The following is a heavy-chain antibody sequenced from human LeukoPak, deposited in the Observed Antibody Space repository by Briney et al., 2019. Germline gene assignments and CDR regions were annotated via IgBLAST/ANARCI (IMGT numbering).Heavy chain of an antibody. CDR1: GFTFSSYA. CDR2: NSGGSS. D-gene: IGHD3-9*01. V-gene: IGHV3-23*01. J-gene: IGHJ4*02. Sequence: GGSLRLSCAASGFTFSSYAMSWVRQAPGKGLEWVSSNSGGSSYYADSVKGRFTISRDNSKNTLYLQMNSLRAEDTAVYYCAKGYDILTGYSDYWGQGTLVTVSS. CDR3: AKGYDILTGYSDY.